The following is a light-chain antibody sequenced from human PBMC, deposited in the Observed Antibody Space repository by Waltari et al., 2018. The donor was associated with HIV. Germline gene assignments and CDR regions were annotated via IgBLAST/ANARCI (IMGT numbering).Light chain of an antibody. CDR3: AAWTDIMSGWL. J-gene: IGLJ3*02. CDR1: TSNIARDS. Sequence: TQSPSASGAPGQRVPLPCSAVTSNIARDSIYWYQQVPGPAPKLLIFRGDQRPSGVPDRFSGSKSGASSSLAISGLQSDDEADYYCAAWTDIMSGWLFGGGTKLTVL. CDR2: RGD. V-gene: IGLV1-47*01.